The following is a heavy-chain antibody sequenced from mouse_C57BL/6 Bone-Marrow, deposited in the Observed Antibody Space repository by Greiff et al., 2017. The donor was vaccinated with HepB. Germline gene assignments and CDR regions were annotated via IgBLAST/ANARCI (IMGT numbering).Heavy chain of an antibody. CDR1: GFTFSSYA. J-gene: IGHJ4*01. Sequence: EVKLEESGGGLVKPGGSLKLSCAASGFTFSSYAMSWVRQTPEKRLEWVATISDGGSYTYYPDNVKGRFTISRDNAKNNLYLQMSHLKSEDTAMCSCARDGVAMDYWGQGTSVTVSS. CDR3: ARDGVAMDY. CDR2: ISDGGSYT. V-gene: IGHV5-4*01.